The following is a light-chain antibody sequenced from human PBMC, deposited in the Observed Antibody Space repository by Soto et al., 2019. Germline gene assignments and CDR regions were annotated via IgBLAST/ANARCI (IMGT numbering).Light chain of an antibody. J-gene: IGKJ2*01. CDR3: QQSFSAPRT. V-gene: IGKV1-39*01. Sequence: DIQMSQSPSSLSASVGDSVTITCRASETIIDYLNWYQQQPGEAPKLLIFSASSLHSGVPSRFRGSGSGPHFTLTISSLQPEDFATYFCQQSFSAPRTFGQGTKLQAK. CDR2: SAS. CDR1: ETIIDY.